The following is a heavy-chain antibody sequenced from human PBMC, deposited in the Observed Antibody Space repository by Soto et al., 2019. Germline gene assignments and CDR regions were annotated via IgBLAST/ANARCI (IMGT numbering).Heavy chain of an antibody. CDR2: IYYSGST. CDR1: GGSISSSSYY. CDR3: ARLTTFKSSDFDY. Sequence: SETLSLTCTVSGGSISSSSYYWCWILHPPGKGLEWIGSIYYSGSTYYNPSLKSRVTISVDTSKNQFSLKLSSVTAADTAVYYCARLTTFKSSDFDYWGQGTLVTVSS. V-gene: IGHV4-39*07. J-gene: IGHJ4*02. D-gene: IGHD6-19*01.